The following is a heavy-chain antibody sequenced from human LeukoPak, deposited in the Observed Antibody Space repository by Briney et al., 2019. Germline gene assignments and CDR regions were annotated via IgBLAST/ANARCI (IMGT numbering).Heavy chain of an antibody. CDR3: ATLYYDILTGYYNFAFDI. J-gene: IGHJ3*02. V-gene: IGHV1-24*01. CDR2: FDLEDGET. Sequence: ASVKVSCKVSGYTLTELSMHWVRQAPGKGLEWMGVFDLEDGETVYAQKFQGRVTMTEDTSTDTAYMELSSLRSEDTAVYYCATLYYDILTGYYNFAFDIWGQGTMVTVSS. D-gene: IGHD3-9*01. CDR1: GYTLTELS.